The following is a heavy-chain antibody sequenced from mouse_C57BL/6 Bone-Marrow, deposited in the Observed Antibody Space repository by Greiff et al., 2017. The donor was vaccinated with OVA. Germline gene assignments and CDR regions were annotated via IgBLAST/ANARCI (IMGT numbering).Heavy chain of an antibody. V-gene: IGHV1-55*01. D-gene: IGHD4-1*01. Sequence: QVQLQQPGAELVKPGASVKMSCKASGYTFTSYWITWVKQRPGQGLEWIGDIYPGSGSTNYNEKFKSKATLTVDTSSSTAYMQLSILTSEDSAVYDCARRAGTDYYAMDYWGQGTSVTVSS. CDR2: IYPGSGST. J-gene: IGHJ4*01. CDR1: GYTFTSYW. CDR3: ARRAGTDYYAMDY.